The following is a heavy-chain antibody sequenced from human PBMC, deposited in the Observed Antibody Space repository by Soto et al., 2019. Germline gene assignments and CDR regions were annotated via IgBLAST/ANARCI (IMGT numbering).Heavy chain of an antibody. CDR1: GFTFSSYW. V-gene: IGHV3-74*01. Sequence: EVQLVEAGGGLVQPGGSLRLSCAASGFTFSSYWMHWVRQAPGKWLVWVSRINSDGSSTSYADSVKGRFTISRDNAKNTRYLKMNGLRAEDTAVYYCARGGRLNWYFDLGGRGTLVTVSS. CDR3: ARGGRLNWYFDL. CDR2: INSDGSST. D-gene: IGHD2-15*01. J-gene: IGHJ2*01.